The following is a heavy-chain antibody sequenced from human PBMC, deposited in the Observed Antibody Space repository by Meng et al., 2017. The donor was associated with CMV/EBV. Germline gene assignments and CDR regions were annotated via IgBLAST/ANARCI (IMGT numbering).Heavy chain of an antibody. CDR2: IYWNDDK. V-gene: IGHV2-5*01. J-gene: IGHJ5*02. D-gene: IGHD2-2*01. CDR3: AHGTYKGGVCSSTSCLNWFDP. Sequence: SGVGVGWIRQPPGKALEWLALIYWNDDKRYSPSLKSRLTITKDTSKNRVVLTMTNMDPVDTATYYCAHGTYKGGVCSSTSCLNWFDPWGQGTLVTSPQ. CDR1: SGVG.